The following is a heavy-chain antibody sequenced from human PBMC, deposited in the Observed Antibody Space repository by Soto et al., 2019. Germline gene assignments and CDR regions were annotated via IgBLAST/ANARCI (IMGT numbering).Heavy chain of an antibody. D-gene: IGHD2-21*02. J-gene: IGHJ3*02. CDR2: IIPILGIA. V-gene: IGHV1-69*02. CDR1: GGTFSSYT. Sequence: SVKVSCKASGGTFSSYTISWVRQAPGQGLEWMGRIIPILGIANYAQKFQGRVTITADKSTSTAYMELSSLRSEDTAVYYCARVDVVVTANDAFDIWGQGTMVTVSS. CDR3: ARVDVVVTANDAFDI.